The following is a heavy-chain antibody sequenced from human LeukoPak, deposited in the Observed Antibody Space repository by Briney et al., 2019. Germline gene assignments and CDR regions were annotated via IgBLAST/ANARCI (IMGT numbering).Heavy chain of an antibody. CDR1: GGSISSYY. Sequence: SETLSLTCTVSGGSISSYYWSWIRQPAGKGLEWIGRFYTSGSTHYNPSLKSRVTMSINTSKNQFSLKLGSVTAADTAVYYCARDARLHYYFDYWGQGTLVTVSS. D-gene: IGHD6-25*01. CDR3: ARDARLHYYFDY. CDR2: FYTSGST. V-gene: IGHV4-4*07. J-gene: IGHJ4*02.